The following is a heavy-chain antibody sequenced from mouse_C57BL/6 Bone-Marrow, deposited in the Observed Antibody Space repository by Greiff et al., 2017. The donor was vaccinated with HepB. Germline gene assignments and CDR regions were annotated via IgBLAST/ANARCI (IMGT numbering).Heavy chain of an antibody. J-gene: IGHJ4*01. CDR1: GYTFTDYY. D-gene: IGHD2-2*01. CDR3: ASRLRRYAMDY. Sequence: EVQLQQSGPELVKPGASVKISCKASGYTFTDYYMNWVKQSHGKSLEWIGDINPNNGGTSYNQKFKGKATLTVDKSSSTAYMELRSLTSEDSAVYYCASRLRRYAMDYWGQGTSVTVSS. V-gene: IGHV1-26*01. CDR2: INPNNGGT.